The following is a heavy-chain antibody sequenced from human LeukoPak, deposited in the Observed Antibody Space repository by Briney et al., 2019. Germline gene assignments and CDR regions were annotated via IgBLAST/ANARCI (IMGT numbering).Heavy chain of an antibody. CDR3: ARGSLLWFGESPYFDY. CDR1: GFTFSSYW. V-gene: IGHV3-53*04. J-gene: IGHJ4*02. D-gene: IGHD3-10*01. CDR2: IYSGGST. Sequence: PGGSLRLSCAASGFTFSSYWMSWVRQAPGKGLEWVSVIYSGGSTYYADSVKGRFTISRHNSKNTLYLQMNSLRAEDTAVYYCARGSLLWFGESPYFDYWGQGTLVTVSS.